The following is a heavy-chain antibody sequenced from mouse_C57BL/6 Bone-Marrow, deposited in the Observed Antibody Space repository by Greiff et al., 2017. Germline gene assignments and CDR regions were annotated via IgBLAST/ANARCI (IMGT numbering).Heavy chain of an antibody. V-gene: IGHV1-26*01. D-gene: IGHD2-1*01. CDR2: IYPGSGST. CDR1: GYTFTDYY. J-gene: IGHJ1*03. Sequence: VQLQQSGPELVKPGASVKISCKASGYTFTDYYMNWVKQSHGKSLEWIGDIYPGSGSTNYNEKFKSKATLTVDTSSSTAYMQLSSLTSEDSAVYYCARCGNYFYWYFDVWGTGTTVTVSS. CDR3: ARCGNYFYWYFDV.